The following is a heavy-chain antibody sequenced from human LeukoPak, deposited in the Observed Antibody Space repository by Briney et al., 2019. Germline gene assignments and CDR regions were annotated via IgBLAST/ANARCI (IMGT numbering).Heavy chain of an antibody. D-gene: IGHD6-13*01. CDR3: ARLGAAADLDSFYGMDV. CDR1: GFTFSSYA. CDR2: IRVSGVST. V-gene: IGHV3-23*01. J-gene: IGHJ6*02. Sequence: GGSLRLSCAASGFTFSSYAMSWVRQAPGRGLEWVSVIRVSGVSTFFADSVKGRFTISRDNSKNTLFLQMNSLRAEDTAVYYCARLGAAADLDSFYGMDVWGHGTTVTVSS.